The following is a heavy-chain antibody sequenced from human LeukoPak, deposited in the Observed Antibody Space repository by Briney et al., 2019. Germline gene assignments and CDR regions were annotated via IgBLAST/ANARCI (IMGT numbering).Heavy chain of an antibody. CDR1: GGSISSYY. D-gene: IGHD1-26*01. V-gene: IGHV4-59*01. CDR3: ARVVGATPDY. CDR2: IYYSGST. J-gene: IGHJ4*02. Sequence: PSETLSLTCTVSGGSISSYYWSWIRQPPGKGLEWIGYIYYSGSTNYNPSLKSRVTISVDTSKNQFSLKLSSVTAADTAVYYCARVVGATPDYWGQGTLVTVSS.